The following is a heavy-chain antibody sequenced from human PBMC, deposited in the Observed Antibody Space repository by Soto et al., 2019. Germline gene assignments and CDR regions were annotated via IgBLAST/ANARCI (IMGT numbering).Heavy chain of an antibody. CDR1: GFTFSSYA. D-gene: IGHD6-13*01. CDR2: ISGSGGST. Sequence: TGGSLRLSCAASGFTFSSYAMSWVRQAPGKGLEWVSAISGSGGSTYYADSVKGRFTISRDNSKNTLYLQMNSLRAEDTAVYYCATQGIAAAGRIYWGQGTLVTVSS. J-gene: IGHJ4*02. V-gene: IGHV3-23*01. CDR3: ATQGIAAAGRIY.